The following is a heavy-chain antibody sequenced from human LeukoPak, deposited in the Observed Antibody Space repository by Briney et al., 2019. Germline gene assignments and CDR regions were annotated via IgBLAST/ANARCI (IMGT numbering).Heavy chain of an antibody. D-gene: IGHD3-3*01. CDR3: AKMEGQRLYDYCMDV. CDR2: MSGSGYYT. J-gene: IGHJ6*03. CDR1: GFAFSHFA. Sequence: PGGSLRLSCAASGFAFSHFAMSWVRQAPGKGLEWLSAMSGSGYYTYYVESVKGRFTISRDNSKNTLYLHMNSLRADDTAVYYCAKMEGQRLYDYCMDVWGRGTTVTVSS. V-gene: IGHV3-23*01.